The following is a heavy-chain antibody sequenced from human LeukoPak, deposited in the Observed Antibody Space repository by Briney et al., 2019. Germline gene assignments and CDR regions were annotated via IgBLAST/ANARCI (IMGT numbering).Heavy chain of an antibody. CDR3: AKYGSGQLWLLGWYFDF. Sequence: GGSQRLSCAASGYTFYNYAVTWVRQAPGKGLEWVSSISHDGASTHYADSVKGRSTISRDNSKNTVFLQMDSLRAEDTAVYFCAKYGSGQLWLLGWYFDFWGRGTLVSVSS. CDR2: ISHDGAST. J-gene: IGHJ2*01. D-gene: IGHD3-16*01. CDR1: GYTFYNYA. V-gene: IGHV3-23*01.